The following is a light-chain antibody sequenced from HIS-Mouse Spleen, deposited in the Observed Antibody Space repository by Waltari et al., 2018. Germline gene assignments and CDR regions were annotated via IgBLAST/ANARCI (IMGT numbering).Light chain of an antibody. V-gene: IGLV3-1*01. Sequence: SYELTQPPSVSVSPGQTASITCSGDKLGDKYACWYQQKPGQSPVLVIYQDSKRPSGIPERFSGSNSGTTATLTLSGTQAMDEADYYCQAWDSSTAVFGTGTKVTVL. CDR3: QAWDSSTAV. CDR2: QDS. J-gene: IGLJ1*01. CDR1: KLGDKY.